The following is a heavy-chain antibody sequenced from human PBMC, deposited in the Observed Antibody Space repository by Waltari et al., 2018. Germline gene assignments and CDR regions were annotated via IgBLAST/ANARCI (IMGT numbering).Heavy chain of an antibody. D-gene: IGHD3-3*01. CDR1: GGSISSSSSY. CDR2: IYYSGST. V-gene: IGHV4-39*07. J-gene: IGHJ4*02. Sequence: QLQLQESGPGLVKPSETLSLTCTVSGGSISSSSSYWGWIRQPPGKGLEWIGSIYYSGSTYYNPSLKSRVTISVDTSKNQFSLKLSSVTAADTAVYYCARDRGTGHLGIFGVVIPYYFDYWGQGTLVTVSS. CDR3: ARDRGTGHLGIFGVVIPYYFDY.